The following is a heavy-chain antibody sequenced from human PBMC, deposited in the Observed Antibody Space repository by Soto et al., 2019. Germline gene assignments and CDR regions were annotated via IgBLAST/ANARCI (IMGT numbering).Heavy chain of an antibody. Sequence: SETLSLTCAFSGGSISSGGYSWSWIRQPPGKGLEWIGYIYHSGSTYYNPSLKSRVTISVDRSKNQFSLKLSSVTAADTAVYYCARGVVGYYGSGRLDYWGQGTLVTVSS. CDR3: ARGVVGYYGSGRLDY. J-gene: IGHJ4*02. D-gene: IGHD3-10*01. CDR2: IYHSGST. CDR1: GGSISSGGYS. V-gene: IGHV4-30-2*01.